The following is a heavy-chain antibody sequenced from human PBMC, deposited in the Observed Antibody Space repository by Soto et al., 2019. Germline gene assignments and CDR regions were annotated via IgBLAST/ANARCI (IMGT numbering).Heavy chain of an antibody. D-gene: IGHD6-19*01. CDR1: GGTFGRNA. CDR2: IIPMFDTA. CDR3: ARPQGSGWRFNALDF. Sequence: QVVLVQSGAEVKNPGSSVKVSCKASGGTFGRNAINWVRQAPGQGFEWMGGIIPMFDTANHAQKFRDRIMITADESTNTDYLELKDLRSEDTAIYYCARPQGSGWRFNALDFWGQGTMVTVSS. J-gene: IGHJ3*01. V-gene: IGHV1-69*01.